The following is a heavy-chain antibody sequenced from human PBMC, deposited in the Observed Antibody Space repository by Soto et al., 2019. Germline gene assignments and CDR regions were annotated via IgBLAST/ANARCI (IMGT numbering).Heavy chain of an antibody. Sequence: SETLSLTCSVSGASVTSSTYYWGWLRQPPGKGLEWIGYTYYSGSTRYSPSLKSRVTISIDTSNNQFSLILSSVTDADTAVYYCARGAAYDFWSGYYNYWGQGTLVTVSS. CDR1: GASVTSSTYY. CDR2: TYYSGST. J-gene: IGHJ4*02. D-gene: IGHD3-3*01. V-gene: IGHV4-61*01. CDR3: ARGAAYDFWSGYYNY.